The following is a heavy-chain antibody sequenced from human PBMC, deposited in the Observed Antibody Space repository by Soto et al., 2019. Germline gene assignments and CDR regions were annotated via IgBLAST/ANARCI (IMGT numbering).Heavy chain of an antibody. V-gene: IGHV4-4*02. Sequence: PSETLSLTCAVSGGSSSSSNWWSWVRQPPGKGLEWIGEIYHSGSTNYNPSLKSRVTISVDKSKNQFSLKLSSVTAADTAVYYCARAGTTMVRGVISGWFDPWGQGTLVT. J-gene: IGHJ5*02. D-gene: IGHD3-10*01. CDR1: GGSSSSSNW. CDR3: ARAGTTMVRGVISGWFDP. CDR2: IYHSGST.